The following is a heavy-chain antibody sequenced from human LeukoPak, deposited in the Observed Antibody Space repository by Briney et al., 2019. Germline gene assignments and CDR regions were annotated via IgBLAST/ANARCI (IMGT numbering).Heavy chain of an antibody. CDR1: GYTFTGYY. V-gene: IGHV1-2*02. CDR2: INPNSGGT. Sequence: GASVKVSCKASGYTFTGYYMHWVRQAPGQGLEWMGWINPNSGGTNYAQKFQGRVTMTRDTSISTAYMELRSLRSDDTAVYYCARTGSSGSGYSVSPGSTDYWGQGTLVTVSS. J-gene: IGHJ4*02. CDR3: ARTGSSGSGYSVSPGSTDY. D-gene: IGHD3-22*01.